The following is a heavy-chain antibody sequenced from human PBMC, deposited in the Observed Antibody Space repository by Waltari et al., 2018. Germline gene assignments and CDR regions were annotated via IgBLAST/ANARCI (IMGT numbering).Heavy chain of an antibody. CDR1: GFTFTGYY. Sequence: QVQLVQSGAEVKKPGASVKVSCKTSGFTFTGYYIHWVRQAPGQGLEWVAWMKLNRGDANHAQKFQGRITMTRYTSTSTAYMELGRLKSDDTAIYYCARGVHFGYYMDVWGKGTTVTVSS. CDR2: MKLNRGDA. V-gene: IGHV1-2*02. J-gene: IGHJ6*03. CDR3: ARGVHFGYYMDV. D-gene: IGHD3-3*01.